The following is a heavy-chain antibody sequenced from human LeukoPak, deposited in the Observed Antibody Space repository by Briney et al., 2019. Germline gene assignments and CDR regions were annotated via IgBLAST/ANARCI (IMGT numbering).Heavy chain of an antibody. J-gene: IGHJ6*02. CDR2: ISYDGSNK. V-gene: IGHV3-30-3*01. Sequence: GGSLRLSCAASGFTFSSYAVHWVRQAPGKGLEWEAVISYDGSNKYYADSVKGRFTISRDNSKNTLYPQMNSLRAEDTAVYYCAREYYDILTGYSYYGMDVWGQGTTVTVSS. CDR1: GFTFSSYA. D-gene: IGHD3-9*01. CDR3: AREYYDILTGYSYYGMDV.